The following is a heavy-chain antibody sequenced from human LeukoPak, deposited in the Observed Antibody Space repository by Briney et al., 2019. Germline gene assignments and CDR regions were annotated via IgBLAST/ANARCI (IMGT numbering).Heavy chain of an antibody. CDR3: ARDLGSGWYKVWFDP. J-gene: IGHJ5*02. Sequence: PSQTLSLTCAVSGGSIGSGGYSWSWIRQPPGKGLEWIGYIYHSGSTYYNPSLKSRVTISVDRSKNQFSLKLSSVTAADTAVYSCARDLGSGWYKVWFDPWGQGTLVTVSS. CDR2: IYHSGST. D-gene: IGHD6-19*01. V-gene: IGHV4-30-2*01. CDR1: GGSIGSGGYS.